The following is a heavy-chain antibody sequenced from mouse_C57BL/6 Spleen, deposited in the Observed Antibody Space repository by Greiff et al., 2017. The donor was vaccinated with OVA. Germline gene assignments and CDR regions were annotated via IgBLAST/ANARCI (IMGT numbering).Heavy chain of an antibody. J-gene: IGHJ2*01. Sequence: EVQRVESGPGLVKPSQSLSLTCSVTGYSITSGYYWNWIRPFPGNKLEWMGYISYDGSNNYNPSLNNRISITRDTSKNQVFLKLNSVTTEYTATYYCAREGLRPYFDYGGQGTTLTVSS. CDR2: ISYDGSN. CDR1: GYSITSGYY. V-gene: IGHV3-6*01. D-gene: IGHD2-4*01. CDR3: AREGLRPYFDY.